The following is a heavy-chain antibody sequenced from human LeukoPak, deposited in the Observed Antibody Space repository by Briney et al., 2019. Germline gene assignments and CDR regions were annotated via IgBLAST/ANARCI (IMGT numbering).Heavy chain of an antibody. CDR3: AKPRRQYSYDLDY. Sequence: GRSLRLSCAASGFTFSSYGMHWVRQAPGKGLEWVAVISYDGSNKYYADSVKGRFTISRDNSKNTLYLQMNSLRAEDTAVYYCAKPRRQYSYDLDYWGQGTLVTVSS. CDR2: ISYDGSNK. CDR1: GFTFSSYG. J-gene: IGHJ4*02. V-gene: IGHV3-30*18. D-gene: IGHD5-18*01.